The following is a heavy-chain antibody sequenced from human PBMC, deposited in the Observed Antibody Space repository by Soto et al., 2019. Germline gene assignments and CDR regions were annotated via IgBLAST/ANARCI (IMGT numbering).Heavy chain of an antibody. V-gene: IGHV3-33*01. J-gene: IGHJ4*02. D-gene: IGHD3-10*01. CDR3: SRYFGSGAEGGPDHYYFDY. CDR2: FWFYGSFK. Sequence: GGSLRLSCAAAGFTFSRYGMHWGRQAPGKGMDCVVVFWFYGSFKGYAESVKGPFTFSRDNSKTTVYLQMDSLRVDDTAVYYCSRYFGSGAEGGPDHYYFDYWGQGTQVTVSS. CDR1: GFTFSRYG.